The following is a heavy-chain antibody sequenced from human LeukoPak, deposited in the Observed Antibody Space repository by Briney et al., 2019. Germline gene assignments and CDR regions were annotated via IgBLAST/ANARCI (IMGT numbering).Heavy chain of an antibody. CDR3: AKDPGVVPAHYFDY. CDR1: GFTFSSYA. Sequence: RPGGSLRLSCAASGFTFSSYAMNWVRQAPGKGLEWVSGTGSTGVSTFYADSAKGRFTVSRDNSKNTLSLQMNSLRAEDTAVYYCAKDPGVVPAHYFDYWGQGTLVTVSS. D-gene: IGHD2-2*01. V-gene: IGHV3-23*01. J-gene: IGHJ4*02. CDR2: TGSTGVST.